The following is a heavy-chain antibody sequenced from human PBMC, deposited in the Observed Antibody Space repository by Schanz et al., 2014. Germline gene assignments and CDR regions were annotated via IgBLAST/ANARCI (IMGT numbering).Heavy chain of an antibody. CDR2: ISNTGTFI. V-gene: IGHV3-11*01. D-gene: IGHD1-1*01. CDR3: VRDAYLQIRGTVFDS. J-gene: IGHJ4*02. CDR1: GFTFSDHY. Sequence: VKLVESGGAVVRPGGSLRLSCAASGFTFSDHYMAWIRQAPGKGLEWVSIISNTGTFIYYADSVRGRFVISRDNAKSSLFLQMKGLRAEDTAVYYCVRDAYLQIRGTVFDSWGPGNLVTVSS.